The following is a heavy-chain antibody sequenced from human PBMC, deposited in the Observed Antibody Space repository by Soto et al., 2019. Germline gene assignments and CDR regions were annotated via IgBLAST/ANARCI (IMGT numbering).Heavy chain of an antibody. V-gene: IGHV3-11*01. CDR1: GFTFSDYY. Sequence: LRLSCAASGFTFSDYYMSWIRQAPGKGLEWVSYISSSGSTIYYADSVKGRFTISRDNAKNSLYLQMNSLRAEDTAVYYCARGAPIDSNAFDIWGQGTMVTVSS. CDR2: ISSSGSTI. J-gene: IGHJ3*02. D-gene: IGHD3-22*01. CDR3: ARGAPIDSNAFDI.